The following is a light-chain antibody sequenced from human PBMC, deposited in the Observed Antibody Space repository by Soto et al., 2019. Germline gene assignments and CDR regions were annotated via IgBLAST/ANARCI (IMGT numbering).Light chain of an antibody. Sequence: QSALTQPPSASGSPGQSVTISCTGTSSDVGDYKFVSWYQQHPGKAPKLLIYEVSRRPSGVPDRFSGSKSGNTASLTVSGLQAGDEADYYCSSYAGNNNVVFGGGTKLTVL. CDR2: EVS. CDR3: SSYAGNNNVV. J-gene: IGLJ2*01. V-gene: IGLV2-8*01. CDR1: SSDVGDYKF.